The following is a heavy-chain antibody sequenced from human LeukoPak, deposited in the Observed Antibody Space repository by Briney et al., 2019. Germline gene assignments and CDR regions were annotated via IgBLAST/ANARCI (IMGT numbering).Heavy chain of an antibody. Sequence: GGSLRLSCAASVFTLSSSTMIWLRQAPGKGLEWVSAINSGGGTTSAESVKGRFTISRDNSKNTLYLQMNSLRAEDTAVYYCAKGTDGAGSYRPFDYWGQGTLVTVSS. CDR3: AKGTDGAGSYRPFDY. V-gene: IGHV3-23*01. CDR1: VFTLSSST. CDR2: INSGGGTT. J-gene: IGHJ4*02. D-gene: IGHD3-10*01.